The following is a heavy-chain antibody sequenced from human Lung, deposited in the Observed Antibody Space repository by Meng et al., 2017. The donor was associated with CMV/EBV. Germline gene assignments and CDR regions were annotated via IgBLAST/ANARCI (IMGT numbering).Heavy chain of an antibody. D-gene: IGHD6-13*01. V-gene: IGHV3-43D*03. CDR3: AKEYIAAAGTDYYYGMDV. J-gene: IGHJ6*02. CDR2: ISWDGGST. Sequence: GESLKISCAASGFTFDDYAMHWVRQAPGKGLEWVSLISWDGGSTYYADSVKGRFTISRDNSKNSLYLQMNSLRAEDTALYYCAKEYIAAAGTDYYYGMDVWRQGTTVTVSS. CDR1: GFTFDDYA.